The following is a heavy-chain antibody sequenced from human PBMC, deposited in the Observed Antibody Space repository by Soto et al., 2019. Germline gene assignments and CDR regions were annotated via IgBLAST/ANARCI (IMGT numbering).Heavy chain of an antibody. J-gene: IGHJ4*02. CDR2: ISAYNGNT. CDR3: EGVYGEADFDY. V-gene: IGHV1-18*01. CDR1: GYTFTSYG. Sequence: ASVKVSCKASGYTFTSYGISWVRQAPGQGLEWMGWISAYNGNTNYAQKPQGRVTMTTDTSTGTAYMELRSLRSDDTAVYYCEGVYGEADFDYRGQGTLVTVSS. D-gene: IGHD2-21*01.